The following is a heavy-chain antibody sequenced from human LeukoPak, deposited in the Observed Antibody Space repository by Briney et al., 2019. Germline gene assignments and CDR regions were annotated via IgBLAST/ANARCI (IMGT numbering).Heavy chain of an antibody. V-gene: IGHV1-18*01. CDR2: ISVYNAKT. CDR3: ARDYGDYVDLGTLGY. Sequence: GASVKVSCKASGYTFTSYGFSWVRQAPGQGLEWMGWISVYNAKTNYAQKLQGRVTMTTDTSTSTAYMELSSLRSEDTAVYYCARDYGDYVDLGTLGYWGQGTLVTVSS. J-gene: IGHJ4*02. CDR1: GYTFTSYG. D-gene: IGHD4-17*01.